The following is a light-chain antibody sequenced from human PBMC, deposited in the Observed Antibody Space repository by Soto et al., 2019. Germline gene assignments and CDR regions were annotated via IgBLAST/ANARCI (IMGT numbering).Light chain of an antibody. V-gene: IGKV2-28*01. J-gene: IGKJ2*01. Sequence: DIVMTQSPLSLPVTPGEPASISCRSSQSLLHSNGFNYLDWYLQRPGQSPHLLIYLGSNRASGVPDRFSGSGSGTDFTLKISRVEAEDVGVYYCMQALQTPSYTFGQGTKLEIK. CDR2: LGS. CDR1: QSLLHSNGFNY. CDR3: MQALQTPSYT.